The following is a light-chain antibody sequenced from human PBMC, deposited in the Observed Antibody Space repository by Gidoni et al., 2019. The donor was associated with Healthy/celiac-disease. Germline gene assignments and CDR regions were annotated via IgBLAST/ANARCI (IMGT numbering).Light chain of an antibody. V-gene: IGKV3-20*01. Sequence: EIVLTQSPGTLSLSPGERATLSCRASQSVSSSYLAWYQQKPGQAPSLLLYGASSRATGIPDRFSGSGSGTDFTLTISRLEPEDFAVYYCQQYGSSSLTFGGGTKVEIK. CDR3: QQYGSSSLT. CDR1: QSVSSSY. CDR2: GAS. J-gene: IGKJ4*01.